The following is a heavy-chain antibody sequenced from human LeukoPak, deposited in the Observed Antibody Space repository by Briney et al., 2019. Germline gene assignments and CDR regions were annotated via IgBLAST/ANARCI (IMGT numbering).Heavy chain of an antibody. V-gene: IGHV3-23*01. CDR1: GFTFSSYA. CDR3: AKVRYYGSGSYSY. CDR2: ISGRGGST. D-gene: IGHD3-10*01. J-gene: IGHJ4*02. Sequence: GGSLRLSCAASGFTFSSYAMSWVRQAPGKGLEWVSAISGRGGSTYYADSVKGRFTISRDNSKNTLYLQMNSLRAEDTAVYYCAKVRYYGSGSYSYWGQGTLVTVSS.